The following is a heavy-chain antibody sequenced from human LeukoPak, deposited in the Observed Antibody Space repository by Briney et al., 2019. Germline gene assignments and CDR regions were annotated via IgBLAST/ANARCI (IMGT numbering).Heavy chain of an antibody. CDR1: GYTFTGYY. CDR3: ARDLSITGYSSSWDFDY. D-gene: IGHD6-13*01. Sequence: GASVKVSCKASGYTFTGYYMHWVRQAPGQGLEWMGWINPNSGGTNYAQKFQGRVTMTRDTSISTAYMELSRLRSDDTAVYYCARDLSITGYSSSWDFDYWGQGTLVTVSS. J-gene: IGHJ4*02. CDR2: INPNSGGT. V-gene: IGHV1-2*02.